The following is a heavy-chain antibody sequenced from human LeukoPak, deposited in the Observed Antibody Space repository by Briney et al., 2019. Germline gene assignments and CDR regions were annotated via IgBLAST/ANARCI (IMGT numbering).Heavy chain of an antibody. CDR3: ARANYCGSGKKYLDY. D-gene: IGHD3-10*01. J-gene: IGHJ4*02. V-gene: IGHV1-8*01. Sequence: ASVKVSCKASGYTFTTYDINWVRQATGEGLEWMGWMNPNSGNTGYAQKFQGRVTMTRNTSMSTAYMELNSLRSEDTAVYYCARANYCGSGKKYLDYWGQGTLVTVSS. CDR2: MNPNSGNT. CDR1: GYTFTTYD.